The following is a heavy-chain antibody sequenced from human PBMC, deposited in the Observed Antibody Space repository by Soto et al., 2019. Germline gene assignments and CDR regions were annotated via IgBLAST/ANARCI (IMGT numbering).Heavy chain of an antibody. V-gene: IGHV3-21*04. D-gene: IGHD3-16*01. CDR2: ISGENTYN. Sequence: PGGSLRLSCAVSGINFAGYNMSWVRQAPGKGLEWVSSISGENTYNYYADAVKGRFTISRDNAKDSVYLEMNRLRSEDTARYYCARAMIMGWSPQGYWGQGTPVTVSS. CDR3: ARAMIMGWSPQGY. CDR1: GINFAGYN. J-gene: IGHJ4*02.